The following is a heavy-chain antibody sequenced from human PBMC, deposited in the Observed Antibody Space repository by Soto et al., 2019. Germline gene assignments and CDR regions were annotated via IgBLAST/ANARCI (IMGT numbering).Heavy chain of an antibody. V-gene: IGHV3-30-3*01. CDR2: ISYDGSNK. CDR1: GFTFSSYA. Sequence: QVQLVESGGGVVQPGRSLRLSCAASGFTFSSYAMHWVRQAPGKGLEWVAVISYDGSNKYYVDSVKGRFTISRDNSKNTLYLQMNSLRAEDTAVYYCARDSRLYYDFWSGYYYYYYGMDVWGQGTTVTVSS. D-gene: IGHD3-3*01. J-gene: IGHJ6*02. CDR3: ARDSRLYYDFWSGYYYYYYGMDV.